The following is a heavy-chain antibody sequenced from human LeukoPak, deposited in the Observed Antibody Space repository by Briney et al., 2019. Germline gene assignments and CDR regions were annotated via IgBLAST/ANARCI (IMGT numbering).Heavy chain of an antibody. CDR1: GGXLSSSSYY. J-gene: IGHJ5*02. CDR3: AGESGNHNWFDP. D-gene: IGHD1-26*01. CDR2: IYYSGST. V-gene: IGHV4-39*02. Sequence: SETLSLTCTVSGGXLSSSSYYWGWIRQPPGKGLEWIGSIYYSGSTYYNPSLKSRVTMSVDTSKNQFSLKLSSVTAADTAVYYCAGESGNHNWFDPWGQGTLVTVSS.